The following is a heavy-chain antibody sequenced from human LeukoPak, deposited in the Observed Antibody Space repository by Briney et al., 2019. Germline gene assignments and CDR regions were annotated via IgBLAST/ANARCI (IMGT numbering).Heavy chain of an antibody. D-gene: IGHD3-16*02. V-gene: IGHV1-69*06. Sequence: SVKVSCKASGGTFSSYAISWVRQAPGQGLEWMGGIIPIFGTANYAQKFQGRVTITADKSTSTAYMELSSLRSEDTAVYYCARGNDYVWGSYRHYFDYWGQGTLVTVSS. CDR2: IIPIFGTA. J-gene: IGHJ4*02. CDR3: ARGNDYVWGSYRHYFDY. CDR1: GGTFSSYA.